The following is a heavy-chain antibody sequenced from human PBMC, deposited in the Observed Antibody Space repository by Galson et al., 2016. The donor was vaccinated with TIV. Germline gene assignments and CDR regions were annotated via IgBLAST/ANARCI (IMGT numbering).Heavy chain of an antibody. CDR2: ILPIFGAA. J-gene: IGHJ6*03. Sequence: SVKVSCKASGGIFRSQAISWVRQAPGQGLEWMGGILPIFGAATYAQKFQGRVTITADESTNTAYMELSSLKSDDTAMYYCARPSSSCRGCSYYYYMDVWGKGTTVTVSS. V-gene: IGHV1-69*13. CDR1: GGIFRSQA. D-gene: IGHD6-19*01. CDR3: ARPSSSCRGCSYYYYMDV.